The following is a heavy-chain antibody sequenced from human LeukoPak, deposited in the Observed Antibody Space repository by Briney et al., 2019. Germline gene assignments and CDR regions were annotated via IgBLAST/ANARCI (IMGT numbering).Heavy chain of an antibody. V-gene: IGHV1-2*02. CDR2: INPNSGGT. D-gene: IGHD6-25*01. CDR3: ARVSGTQDY. Sequence: ASVKVSCKASGYTFTSYDINWVRQAPGQGLEWMGWINPNSGGTNYAQKFQGRVTMTRDTSISTAYMELSRLRSDDTAVYYCARVSGTQDYWGQGTLVTVSS. CDR1: GYTFTSYD. J-gene: IGHJ4*02.